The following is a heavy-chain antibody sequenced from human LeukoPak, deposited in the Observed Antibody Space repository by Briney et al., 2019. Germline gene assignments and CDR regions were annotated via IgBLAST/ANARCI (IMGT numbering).Heavy chain of an antibody. D-gene: IGHD2-2*02. V-gene: IGHV3-23*01. CDR2: ISGSGGST. J-gene: IGHJ4*02. Sequence: PGGSLRLSCAASGFTFSSYAMSWVRQAPGKGLEWVSAISGSGGSTYYADSVKGRFTISRDNSKNTLYLQMNSLRARDTAVYYCTREGCGATSCYTNDYWGQGTLVTVSS. CDR3: TREGCGATSCYTNDY. CDR1: GFTFSSYA.